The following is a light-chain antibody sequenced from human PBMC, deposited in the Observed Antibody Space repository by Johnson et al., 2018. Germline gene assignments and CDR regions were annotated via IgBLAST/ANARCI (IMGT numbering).Light chain of an antibody. CDR3: GTLGSSLSAGNV. Sequence: QSVLTQPPSVSAAPGQKVTISCSGSSSNIGHNYVSWYQQLPGTAPKLLIYENNKRPSGIPDRFSGSKSGTSATLGITGLQTGDEADYYCGTLGSSLSAGNVFGTGTK. CDR1: SSNIGHNY. J-gene: IGLJ1*01. CDR2: ENN. V-gene: IGLV1-51*02.